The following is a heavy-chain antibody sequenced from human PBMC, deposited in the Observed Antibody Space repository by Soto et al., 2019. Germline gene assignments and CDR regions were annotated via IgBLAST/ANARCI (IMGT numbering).Heavy chain of an antibody. D-gene: IGHD2-15*01. CDR2: ISGSGGST. J-gene: IGHJ4*02. Sequence: GGSLRLSCAASGFTFSSYAMSWVRQAPGKGLEWVSAISGSGGSTYYADSVKGRFTISRDNSKNTLYLQMNSLRAEDTAVYYCAKDDCSGGSCYGRGRPFDYWGQGTLVTVSS. V-gene: IGHV3-23*01. CDR1: GFTFSSYA. CDR3: AKDDCSGGSCYGRGRPFDY.